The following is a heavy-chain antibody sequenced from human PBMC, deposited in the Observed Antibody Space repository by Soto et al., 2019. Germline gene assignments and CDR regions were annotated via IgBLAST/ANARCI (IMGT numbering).Heavy chain of an antibody. D-gene: IGHD6-13*01. J-gene: IGHJ3*02. CDR2: IWYDGSNK. CDR3: ARDAPVIAAAGSGVAFDI. V-gene: IGHV3-33*01. CDR1: GFTFSSYG. Sequence: GGSLRLSCAASGFTFSSYGMHWVRQAPGKGLEWVAVIWYDGSNKYYADSVKGRFTISRDNSKNTLYLQMNSLRAEDTAVYYCARDAPVIAAAGSGVAFDIWGQGTMVTVSS.